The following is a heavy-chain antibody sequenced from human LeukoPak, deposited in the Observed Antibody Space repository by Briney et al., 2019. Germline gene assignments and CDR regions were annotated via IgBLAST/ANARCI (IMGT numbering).Heavy chain of an antibody. CDR3: AKVTYGSGTYGAFDY. V-gene: IGHV3-21*04. Sequence: GGSLRLSCAASEFSVGSNYMTWVRQAPGKGLEWVSSISSSSSYIYYADSVKGRFTISRDNSKNTLYLQMNSLRAEDTAVYYCAKVTYGSGTYGAFDYWGQGTLVTVSS. J-gene: IGHJ4*02. D-gene: IGHD3-10*01. CDR1: EFSVGSNY. CDR2: ISSSSSYI.